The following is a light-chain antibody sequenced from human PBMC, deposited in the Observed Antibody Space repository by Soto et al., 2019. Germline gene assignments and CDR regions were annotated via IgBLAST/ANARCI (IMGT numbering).Light chain of an antibody. V-gene: IGKV3-20*01. J-gene: IGKJ1*01. CDR1: QSFNSIY. CDR3: HQYDSWT. CDR2: GAS. Sequence: IVLTQSPATLSLSPWERATLSCRASQSFNSIYLAWYQQKPGQAPRLLIYGASSRATGIPDRFSGSGSGADFTLTISRLEPEDFAVYYCHQYDSWTFGQGTKVDIK.